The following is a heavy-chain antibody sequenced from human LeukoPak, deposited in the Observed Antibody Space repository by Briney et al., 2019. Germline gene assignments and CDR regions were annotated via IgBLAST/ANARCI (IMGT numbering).Heavy chain of an antibody. CDR1: GGSISSGSYY. V-gene: IGHV4-61*02. CDR3: AREGSSGYYYDFQH. D-gene: IGHD3-22*01. J-gene: IGHJ1*01. CDR2: IYTSGST. Sequence: SSQTLSLTCTVSGGSISSGSYYWSWIRQPAGKGLEWIGRIYTSGSTNYNPSLKSRVTISVDTSKNQFSLKLSSVTAADTAVYYCAREGSSGYYYDFQHWGQGTLVTVSS.